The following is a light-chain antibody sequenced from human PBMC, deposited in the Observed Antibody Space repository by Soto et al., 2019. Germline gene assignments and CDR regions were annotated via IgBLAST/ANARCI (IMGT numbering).Light chain of an antibody. Sequence: EIVLTQSPATLSLSPGERATLSCRASQSVSSYLAWYQQKPGQAPRLLIYDASNRATGIPARFSGSGAGTAFTITISSLEPEDFAVYYCQQRSKYPITFGQGTRLEIK. CDR1: QSVSSY. CDR2: DAS. CDR3: QQRSKYPIT. V-gene: IGKV3-11*01. J-gene: IGKJ5*01.